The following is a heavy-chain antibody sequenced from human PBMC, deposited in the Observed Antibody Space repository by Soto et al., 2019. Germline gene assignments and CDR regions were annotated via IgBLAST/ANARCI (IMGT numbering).Heavy chain of an antibody. CDR1: GGSLKSGGYY. V-gene: IGHV4-31*02. Sequence: QVQLQESGPGLVKPSQTLSLTCTVSGGSLKSGGYYWSWIRQHPGRSLEWIGYIYYTGRTYYNPSLEIRVTFSVDTSKNQFSLKLSAVTAADTAVYYCARDVNCNHNCFDLWGHGTLVTVSS. J-gene: IGHJ5*02. CDR2: IYYTGRT. CDR3: ARDVNCNHNCFDL. D-gene: IGHD1-1*01.